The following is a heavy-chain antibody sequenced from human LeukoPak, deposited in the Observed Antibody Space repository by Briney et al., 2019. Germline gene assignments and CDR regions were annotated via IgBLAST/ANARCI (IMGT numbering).Heavy chain of an antibody. CDR1: GGSISSYY. CDR2: IYYSGST. CDR3: ARHSRSAYTGYENAFDI. J-gene: IGHJ3*02. Sequence: PSETLSLTCTVSGGSISSYYWSWIRQPPGKGLEWIGYIYYSGSTNYNPSLKSRVTISVDTSKNQFSLKLNSVTAADTGIYYCARHSRSAYTGYENAFDIWGQGTMVTVSS. V-gene: IGHV4-59*08. D-gene: IGHD5-12*01.